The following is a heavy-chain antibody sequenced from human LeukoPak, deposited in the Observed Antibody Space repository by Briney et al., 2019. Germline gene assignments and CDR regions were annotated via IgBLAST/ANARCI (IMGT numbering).Heavy chain of an antibody. Sequence: SETLSLTGTVSGCSLSSYYWSWLRQPPGKGLEWIGYIHYSGTTKYNPSLKSRVTISVDTSKNEFSLYLSSVPAADTAVYYCARHTAFEYWGQGTLVTVSS. CDR1: GCSLSSYY. V-gene: IGHV4-59*08. CDR2: IHYSGTT. CDR3: ARHTAFEY. J-gene: IGHJ4*02. D-gene: IGHD4-17*01.